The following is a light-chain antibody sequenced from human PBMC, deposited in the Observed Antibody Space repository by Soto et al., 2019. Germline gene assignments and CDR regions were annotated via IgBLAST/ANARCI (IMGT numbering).Light chain of an antibody. CDR2: DAS. CDR3: QHRNIWPPGAT. J-gene: IGKJ4*01. V-gene: IGKV3-11*01. Sequence: EIVLTQSPATLPLSPGERATLSCRASQSVGSYLAWYQQKPGQTPRLLIYDASNRATGIPARFSGSGSGTDFTLTISSLEPEDFAVYYCQHRNIWPPGATFGGGTKVEIK. CDR1: QSVGSY.